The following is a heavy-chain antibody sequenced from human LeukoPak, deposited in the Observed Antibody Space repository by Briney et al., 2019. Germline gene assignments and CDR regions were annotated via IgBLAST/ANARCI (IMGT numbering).Heavy chain of an antibody. D-gene: IGHD4-11*01. V-gene: IGHV3-30*02. CDR3: AKDPTAVGGPEYFQH. Sequence: GGSLRLSCAASGYTFSSYGMHWVRQAPGKGLEWVAFIRYDGSNKYYADSVKGRFTISRDNSKNTLYLQMNSLRAEDTAVYYCAKDPTAVGGPEYFQHWGQGTLVTVSS. CDR2: IRYDGSNK. CDR1: GYTFSSYG. J-gene: IGHJ1*01.